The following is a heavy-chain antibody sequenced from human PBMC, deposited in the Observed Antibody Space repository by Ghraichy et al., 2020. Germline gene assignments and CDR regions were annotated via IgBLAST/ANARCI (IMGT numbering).Heavy chain of an antibody. V-gene: IGHV2-5*02. CDR2: IFWDDDV. J-gene: IGHJ3*01. CDR3: AHRLGEFGAFDV. D-gene: IGHD3-10*01. CDR1: DSSFDTLGEG. Sequence: SGPTLVKPTQTLTLTCTFSDSSFDTLGEGVGWIRQSPGKALEWLALIFWDDDVRYSPSLKNRLTLTRDASRNQVVLTMTTMDPVDTGTYYCAHRLGEFGAFDVWGQGTGVTVSS.